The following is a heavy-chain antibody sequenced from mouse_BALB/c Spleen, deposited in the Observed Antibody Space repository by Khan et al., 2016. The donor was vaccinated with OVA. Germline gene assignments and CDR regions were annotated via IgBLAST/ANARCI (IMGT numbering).Heavy chain of an antibody. V-gene: IGHV5-6*01. J-gene: IGHJ3*01. Sequence: EVQLVESGGDLVKPGESLKLSCAASGYTFSSYSMSWVRQIPDKRLECVASISSGGDSTYYPDSVKGRFTIPRENAKNNLYLQMSDLKAEDTAMYYCADHLTGSFAYWGQGTLVTVSA. CDR3: ADHLTGSFAY. CDR2: ISSGGDST. CDR1: GYTFSSYS. D-gene: IGHD4-1*01.